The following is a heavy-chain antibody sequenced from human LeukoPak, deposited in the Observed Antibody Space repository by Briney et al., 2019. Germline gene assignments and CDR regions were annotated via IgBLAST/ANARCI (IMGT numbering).Heavy chain of an antibody. V-gene: IGHV4-38-2*01. D-gene: IGHD2-21*01. CDR2: ITHSGNT. CDR1: GFSISSTYY. CDR3: ARINAPVATFDY. Sequence: SETLSLTCAVSGFSISSTYYGAWIRQTPGKGLEWIATITHSGNTYYISSLESRLTISLGTSKRHFSLRLTSVTAADTAVYYCARINAPVATFDYWGLGTLVAVSS. J-gene: IGHJ4*02.